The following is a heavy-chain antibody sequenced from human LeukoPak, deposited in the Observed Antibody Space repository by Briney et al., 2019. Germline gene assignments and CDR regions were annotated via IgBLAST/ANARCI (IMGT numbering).Heavy chain of an antibody. CDR3: SRGSVARFDN. Sequence: SETLSLTCTVSGGSISSYYWSWIRQPPGKGLEWIGYIYYSGSTNYNPSLKSRVTISADTSKSQFYLNVTSVTAADTAVYYCSRGSVARFDNWGQGILVTVSS. CDR1: GGSISSYY. D-gene: IGHD6-19*01. J-gene: IGHJ4*02. V-gene: IGHV4-59*01. CDR2: IYYSGST.